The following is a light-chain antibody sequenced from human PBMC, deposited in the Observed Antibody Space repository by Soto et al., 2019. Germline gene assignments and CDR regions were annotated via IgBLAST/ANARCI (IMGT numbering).Light chain of an antibody. V-gene: IGLV2-14*03. Sequence: QSVLTQPASVSAYPGQSITISCSGTSSDVGGYNYVSWYQQRPGKAPQLLIYDVTNRPSGVSYRFSGSKSGSTASLTISGLQAEDEADYYCSSYTTSKTVVFGGGTKVTVL. CDR1: SSDVGGYNY. J-gene: IGLJ2*01. CDR3: SSYTTSKTVV. CDR2: DVT.